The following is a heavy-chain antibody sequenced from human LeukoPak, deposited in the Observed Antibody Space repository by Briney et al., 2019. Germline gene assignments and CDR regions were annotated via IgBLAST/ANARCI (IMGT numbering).Heavy chain of an antibody. CDR2: IYPGGSA. J-gene: IGHJ3*02. CDR1: EFTVSSTY. CDR3: ARDRRSGLGHAFDI. D-gene: IGHD3-3*01. V-gene: IGHV3-53*01. Sequence: GGSLRLSCAASEFTVSSTYITWLRQAPGKGLEWVSVIYPGGSALYADSVQGRFTISRDVSQNMVYLQINNLRAEDTAVYYCARDRRSGLGHAFDIWGQGTMVTVSS.